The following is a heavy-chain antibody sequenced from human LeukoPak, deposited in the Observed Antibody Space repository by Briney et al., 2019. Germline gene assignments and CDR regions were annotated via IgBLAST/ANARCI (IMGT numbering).Heavy chain of an antibody. CDR3: ARSSEGRYYYDSSGYSYYYYYMDV. D-gene: IGHD3-22*01. CDR2: IYYSGST. CDR1: GGSISNYY. Sequence: NPSETLSLTCTVSGGSISNYYWSWIRQSPGKGLEWIGYIYYSGSTHYNPSLKSRVTISVDTSKKQFSLKLSSVTAADTAVYYCARSSEGRYYYDSSGYSYYYYYMDVWGKGTTVTISS. J-gene: IGHJ6*03. V-gene: IGHV4-59*01.